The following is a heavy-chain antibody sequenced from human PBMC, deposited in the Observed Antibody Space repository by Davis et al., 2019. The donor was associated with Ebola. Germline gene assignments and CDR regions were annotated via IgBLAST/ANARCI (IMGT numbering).Heavy chain of an antibody. CDR2: IYYSGST. CDR1: GGSISSGDYY. CDR3: ARGVIAARLGAAFDI. D-gene: IGHD6-6*01. V-gene: IGHV4-61*08. J-gene: IGHJ3*02. Sequence: SETLSLTCTVSGGSISSGDYYWSWIRQPPGKGLEWIGYIYYSGSTNYNPSLKSRVTISVDTSKNQFSLKLSSVTAADTAVYYCARGVIAARLGAAFDIWGQGTMVTVSS.